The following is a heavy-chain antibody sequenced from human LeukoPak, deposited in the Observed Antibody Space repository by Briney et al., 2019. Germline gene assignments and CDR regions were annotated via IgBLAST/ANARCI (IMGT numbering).Heavy chain of an antibody. Sequence: ASVKVSCKASGYTFTGYYMHWVRQAPGQGLEWMGWINPNSGGTNYAQKFQGRVTMTRDTSISTAYMELSRLRSDDTAVYYCARQVGYSSSWYYGKGPYYMDVWGKGTTVTVSS. CDR1: GYTFTGYY. CDR2: INPNSGGT. V-gene: IGHV1-2*02. J-gene: IGHJ6*03. CDR3: ARQVGYSSSWYYGKGPYYMDV. D-gene: IGHD6-13*01.